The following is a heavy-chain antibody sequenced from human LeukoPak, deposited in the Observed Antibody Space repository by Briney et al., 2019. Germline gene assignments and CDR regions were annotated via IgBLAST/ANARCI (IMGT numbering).Heavy chain of an antibody. CDR1: GFTCSSYE. CDR2: ISSSGSTI. V-gene: IGHV3-48*03. D-gene: IGHD6-19*01. Sequence: GGSLRLSCAASGFTCSSYEMTWVRQAPGKGLEWVSYISSSGSTIYYADSVKGRFTISRDNAKNSLYLQMNSLRAEDTAVYYCARDDAGYSSGWYWVYWGQGTLVTVSS. J-gene: IGHJ4*02. CDR3: ARDDAGYSSGWYWVY.